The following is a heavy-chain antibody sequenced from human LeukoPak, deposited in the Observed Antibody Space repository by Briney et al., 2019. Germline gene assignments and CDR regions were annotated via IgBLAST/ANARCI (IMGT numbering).Heavy chain of an antibody. D-gene: IGHD1-26*01. V-gene: IGHV4-34*01. CDR1: GGCFSGYY. CDR3: ARALVRATLVWYFDL. Sequence: SETLSLTCAVSGGCFSGYYWSWIRQPPGNGREWIGEFSCGELTNSIPYLKSRVTISVVTSKNHSYLNLSSVPAADTAVHYCARALVRATLVWYFDLWGRGTLVTVSS. J-gene: IGHJ2*01. CDR2: FSCGELT.